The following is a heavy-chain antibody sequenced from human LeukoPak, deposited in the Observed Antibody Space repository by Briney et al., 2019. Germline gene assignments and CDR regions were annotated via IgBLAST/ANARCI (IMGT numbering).Heavy chain of an antibody. CDR2: INSNGGST. J-gene: IGHJ4*02. CDR1: GFTFDDYG. D-gene: IGHD3-22*01. CDR3: AKDGDDCIEQ. Sequence: PGGSLRLSCAASGFTFDDYGMSWVRQAPGKGLERVPGINSNGGSTGYADSVKGRFTISRDNSKNTLYLQMNSLRAEDTAMYYCAKDGDDCIEQWGQGTLVTVSS. V-gene: IGHV3-20*04.